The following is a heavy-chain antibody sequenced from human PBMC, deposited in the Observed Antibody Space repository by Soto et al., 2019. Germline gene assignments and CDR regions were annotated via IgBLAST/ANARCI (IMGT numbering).Heavy chain of an antibody. CDR2: IYSSGST. D-gene: IGHD5-18*01. Sequence: SETLSLTCTVSGGSFSPNYWAWIRQPPGKGLEWIGYIYSSGSTHYNPSLQNRVTISIDTSKNQVSLKVNSVTAADTAVYYCARDHPHSYGVYNFDYWGQGTPVTVSS. CDR3: ARDHPHSYGVYNFDY. CDR1: GGSFSPNY. J-gene: IGHJ4*02. V-gene: IGHV4-59*01.